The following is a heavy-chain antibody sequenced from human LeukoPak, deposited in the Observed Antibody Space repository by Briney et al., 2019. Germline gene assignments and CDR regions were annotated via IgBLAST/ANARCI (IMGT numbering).Heavy chain of an antibody. Sequence: SETLSLTCTVSGDSITRSNYYWGWIRQPPGKGLEWIGSIYYSGASFHNPSLKSRVTISLDTSKNQFSQKLSSVTAADTAVYYCAGLGNGRTFDSWGQGTLVTVSS. CDR2: IYYSGAS. J-gene: IGHJ4*02. CDR3: AGLGNGRTFDS. D-gene: IGHD2-8*01. V-gene: IGHV4-39*07. CDR1: GDSITRSNYY.